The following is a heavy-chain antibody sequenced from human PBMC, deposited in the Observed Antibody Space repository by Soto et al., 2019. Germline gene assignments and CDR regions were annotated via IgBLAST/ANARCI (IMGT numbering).Heavy chain of an antibody. J-gene: IGHJ4*02. Sequence: PGGSLRLSCAASGFTFSSYAMSWVRQAPGKGLEWVSAISGSGGSTYYADSVKGRFTISRDNSKNTLYLQMNSLRAEDTAVYYCAKGERCTNGVCYTGYFDYWGQGTLVTVSS. CDR2: ISGSGGST. V-gene: IGHV3-23*01. CDR1: GFTFSSYA. D-gene: IGHD2-8*01. CDR3: AKGERCTNGVCYTGYFDY.